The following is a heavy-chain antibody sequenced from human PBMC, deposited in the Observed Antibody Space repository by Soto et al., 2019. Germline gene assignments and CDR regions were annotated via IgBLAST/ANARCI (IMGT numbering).Heavy chain of an antibody. Sequence: GASVKVSCKVSGYTLTELSMHWVRQAPGKGLEWMGGFDPEDGETIYAQKFQGRVTMTEDTSTDTAYMELSSLRSEDTAVYYCATDGGYCSGRSCYGSIEYWGQGTLVTVSS. CDR1: GYTLTELS. J-gene: IGHJ4*02. D-gene: IGHD2-15*01. V-gene: IGHV1-24*01. CDR2: FDPEDGET. CDR3: ATDGGYCSGRSCYGSIEY.